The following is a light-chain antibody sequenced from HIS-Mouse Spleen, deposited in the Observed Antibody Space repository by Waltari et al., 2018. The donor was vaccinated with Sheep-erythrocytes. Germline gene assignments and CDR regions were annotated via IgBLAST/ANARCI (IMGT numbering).Light chain of an antibody. CDR1: SRDVGSYNF. J-gene: IGLJ1*01. CDR3: CSYAGSYTYV. Sequence: QSALTQPASVSGSPGQSITISCTGTSRDVGSYNFVSWYQQHPGKAPKLMIYDVSKRPSGVPDRFSGSKSGNTASLTISGLQAEDEADYYCCSYAGSYTYVFGTGTKVTVL. CDR2: DVS. V-gene: IGLV2-11*01.